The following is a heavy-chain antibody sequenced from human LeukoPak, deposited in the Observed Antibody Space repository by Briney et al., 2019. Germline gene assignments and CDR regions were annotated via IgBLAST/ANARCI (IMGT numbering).Heavy chain of an antibody. V-gene: IGHV4-59*08. CDR3: ARHYYDSSGYYDFDY. CDR1: GGSISSYC. D-gene: IGHD3-22*01. Sequence: TSETLSLTCTVSGGSISSYCWSWIRQPPGKGLEWIGYIYYSGSTNYNPSLKSRVTISVDTSKNQFSLKLSSVTAADTAVYYCARHYYDSSGYYDFDYWGQGTLVTVSS. CDR2: IYYSGST. J-gene: IGHJ4*02.